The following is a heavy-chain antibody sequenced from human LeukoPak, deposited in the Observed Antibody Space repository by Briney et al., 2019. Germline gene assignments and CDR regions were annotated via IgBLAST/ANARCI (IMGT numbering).Heavy chain of an antibody. CDR3: ARGLSGPYYYYYMDV. J-gene: IGHJ6*03. CDR2: INPNNGDT. V-gene: IGHV1-2*02. D-gene: IGHD2-15*01. Sequence: ASMKVSCKASGFTFTGYYIHWVRQAPGQGLEWMGWINPNNGDTNYAQKFQGRVSMTRDTSISTAYMELSRLRSDDTAVYYCARGLSGPYYYYYMDVWGKGTTVTVSS. CDR1: GFTFTGYY.